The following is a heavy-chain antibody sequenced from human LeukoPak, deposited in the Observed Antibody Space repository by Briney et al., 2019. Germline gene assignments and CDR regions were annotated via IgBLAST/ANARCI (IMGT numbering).Heavy chain of an antibody. CDR2: MNPNSGNT. CDR3: ARGRYYYDSSGYYPPGY. CDR1: GYTFTSYD. V-gene: IGHV1-8*01. J-gene: IGHJ4*02. Sequence: AASVKVSCKASGYTFTSYDINWVRQATGQGLEWMGWMNPNSGNTGYAQKFQGRVTMTRNTSISTAYMELSSLRSEDTAVYYCARGRYYYDSSGYYPPGYWGQGTLVTVSS. D-gene: IGHD3-22*01.